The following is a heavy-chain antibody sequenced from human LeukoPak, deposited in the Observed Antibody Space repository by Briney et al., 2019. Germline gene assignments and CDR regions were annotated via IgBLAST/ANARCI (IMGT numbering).Heavy chain of an antibody. J-gene: IGHJ4*02. CDR1: GFTFSSYG. V-gene: IGHV3-30*18. CDR3: AKSRWPTVTSYYFDY. Sequence: SLKISCAASGFTFSSYGMHWVGQAPGKGLEGVAVISYDGSNKYYADSVKGRFTISRDNSKNTLYLQMNSLRAEDTAVYYCAKSRWPTVTSYYFDYWGQGTLVTVSS. D-gene: IGHD4-17*01. CDR2: ISYDGSNK.